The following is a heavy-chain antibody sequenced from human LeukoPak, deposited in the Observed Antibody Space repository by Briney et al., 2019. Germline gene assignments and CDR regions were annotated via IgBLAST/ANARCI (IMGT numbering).Heavy chain of an antibody. D-gene: IGHD3-10*01. CDR3: ASEGGVYGMDV. Sequence: GGSLRLSCAASGYTFSTYNMNWVRQAPGKGLEWVSYISSSSSTIYYADSVKGRFTISRDNAKNSLYLQMNSLRDDDTAVYYCASEGGVYGMDVWGQGTTVTVSS. CDR2: ISSSSSTI. V-gene: IGHV3-48*02. J-gene: IGHJ6*02. CDR1: GYTFSTYN.